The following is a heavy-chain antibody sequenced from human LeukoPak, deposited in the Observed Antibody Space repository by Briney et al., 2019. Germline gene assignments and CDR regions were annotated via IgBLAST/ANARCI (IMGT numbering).Heavy chain of an antibody. J-gene: IGHJ5*02. CDR3: ARAPPTDSNYYDSSGYNNWFDP. D-gene: IGHD3-22*01. CDR2: IIPILGIA. Sequence: ASVKVSCKASGYTFTDFGISWVRQAPGQGLEWMGRIIPILGIANYAQKFQGRVTITADKSTSTAYMELSSLRSEDTAVYYCARAPPTDSNYYDSSGYNNWFDPWGQGTLVTVSS. CDR1: GYTFTDFG. V-gene: IGHV1-69*04.